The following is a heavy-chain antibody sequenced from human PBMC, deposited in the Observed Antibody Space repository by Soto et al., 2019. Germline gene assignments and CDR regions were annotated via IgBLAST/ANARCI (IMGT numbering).Heavy chain of an antibody. V-gene: IGHV4-39*01. D-gene: IGHD3-22*01. CDR2: RYDDGST. Sequence: PSETLSLTCSVFGDSIRNTNYYWGWIRQPPGKGLEWIVSRYDDGSTFYNPSLKGRISVFIDTSKKQFSLKMTSVTAADRAVYYCARGIYEGSSVYYLDVWGQGNLVTVSS. J-gene: IGHJ4*02. CDR1: GDSIRNTNYY. CDR3: ARGIYEGSSVYYLDV.